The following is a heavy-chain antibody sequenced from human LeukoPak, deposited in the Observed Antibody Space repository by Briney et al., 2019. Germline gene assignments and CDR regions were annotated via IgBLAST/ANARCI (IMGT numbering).Heavy chain of an antibody. D-gene: IGHD3-3*01. V-gene: IGHV4-38-2*01. CDR1: GYSISSGYY. Sequence: SETLSLTCAVSGYSISSGYYWGWIRQPPGKGLEWIGSIYHSGSTYYDPSLKSRVTISVDTSKNQFSLKLSSVTAADTAVYYCARRGLLGFGVVTSYFDYWGQGTLVTVSS. J-gene: IGHJ4*02. CDR3: ARRGLLGFGVVTSYFDY. CDR2: IYHSGST.